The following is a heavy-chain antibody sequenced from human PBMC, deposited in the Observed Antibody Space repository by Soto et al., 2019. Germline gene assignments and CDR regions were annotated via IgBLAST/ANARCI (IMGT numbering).Heavy chain of an antibody. CDR3: VRTTIAAASPFQF. Sequence: QVQLLQSGAEVKKPGASVKVSCKAAGYTFTDYYLHWVRQAPGEGLEWMGVINPSGGDTTYAQKFQGRVTMTRDTSTNTVYMEMNSLRSEDTAVYYCVRTTIAAASPFQFWGQGTLVIVSS. D-gene: IGHD6-13*01. V-gene: IGHV1-46*01. J-gene: IGHJ1*01. CDR1: GYTFTDYY. CDR2: INPSGGDT.